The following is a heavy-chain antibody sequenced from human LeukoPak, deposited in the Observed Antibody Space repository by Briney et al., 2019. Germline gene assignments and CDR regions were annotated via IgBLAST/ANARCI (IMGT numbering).Heavy chain of an antibody. D-gene: IGHD2-15*01. CDR2: VYYSGSA. CDR1: GGSISSGDYY. CDR3: ARGISGYFDL. J-gene: IGHJ2*01. V-gene: IGHV4-30-4*01. Sequence: SQTLSLTCTVSGGSISSGDYYWSWIRQPPGKGLEWIGYVYYSGSAYYNPSLKSRVTISVDTSKNQFSLKLSSVTAADTAVYYCARGISGYFDLWGRGTLVTVSS.